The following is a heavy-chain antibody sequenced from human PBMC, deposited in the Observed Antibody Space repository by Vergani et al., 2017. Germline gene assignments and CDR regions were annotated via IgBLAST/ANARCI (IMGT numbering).Heavy chain of an antibody. CDR3: ARDLAYCHEGSCAL. D-gene: IGHD2-15*01. J-gene: IGHJ4*02. V-gene: IGHV3-30*02. CDR1: GFTFNSYG. CDR2: VLFDGSNE. Sequence: QVQLVQSGGGVFQPGGSLRLSCVASGFTFNSYGMQWVCDAPDEGGEWGAYVLFDGSNEYYADSLVGRFFVSRDNFTDALYLQMNSMRTDDTAVYYCARDLAYCHEGSCALWGQGSVVTVSS.